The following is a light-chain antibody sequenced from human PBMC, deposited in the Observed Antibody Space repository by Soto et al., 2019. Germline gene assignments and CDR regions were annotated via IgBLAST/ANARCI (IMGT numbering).Light chain of an antibody. J-gene: IGKJ3*01. CDR1: QSVSNNY. CDR3: QQYGTSPFT. V-gene: IGKV3-20*01. CDR2: GAS. Sequence: EMVLTQSPGTLSLSPGERATLSCRASQSVSNNYLAWYQQKPGQPPRLLISGASNRATGIPDRFSGSGSGTDFTLAISRLEPEDFAVYYCQQYGTSPFTFGAGTKVDLK.